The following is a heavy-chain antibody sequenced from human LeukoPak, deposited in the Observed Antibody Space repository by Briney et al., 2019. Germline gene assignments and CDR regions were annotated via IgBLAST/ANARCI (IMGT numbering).Heavy chain of an antibody. CDR3: AKDVAYYYDSSGYYYYYYYMDV. D-gene: IGHD3-22*01. Sequence: PGGSLRLSCAASGFTFSSYGMHWVRQAPGKGLEWVAFIRYDGSNKYYADSVRGRFTISRDNSKNTLYLQMNSLRAEDTAVYYCAKDVAYYYDSSGYYYYYYYMDVWGKGTTVTVSS. V-gene: IGHV3-30*02. CDR2: IRYDGSNK. J-gene: IGHJ6*03. CDR1: GFTFSSYG.